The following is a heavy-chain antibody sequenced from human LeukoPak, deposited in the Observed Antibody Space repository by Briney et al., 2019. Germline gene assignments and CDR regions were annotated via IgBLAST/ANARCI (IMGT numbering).Heavy chain of an antibody. D-gene: IGHD3-10*01. Sequence: SGGSLRLSCAASGFTFSSYGMHWVRQAPGKGLEWVSFIRYDGSNKYYADSVKGRFTISRDNSKSTLYLQMNSLRAEDTAVYYCARAHGRHMVRGTRDTFDIWGQGTKVTVSS. CDR3: ARAHGRHMVRGTRDTFDI. V-gene: IGHV3-30*02. CDR2: IRYDGSNK. CDR1: GFTFSSYG. J-gene: IGHJ3*02.